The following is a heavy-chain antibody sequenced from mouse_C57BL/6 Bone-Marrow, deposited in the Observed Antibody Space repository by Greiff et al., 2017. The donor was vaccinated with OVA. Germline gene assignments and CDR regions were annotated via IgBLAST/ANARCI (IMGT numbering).Heavy chain of an antibody. V-gene: IGHV1-15*01. CDR3: TRPYYYSLFAC. Sequence: VQLQQSGAELVRPGASVTLSCKASGYTFTDYEMHWVKQTPVHGLEWIGAIDPETGGTAYNQKFKGKAILTADKSSSTAYMELRSLTSEDSAVYYCTRPYYYSLFACWGQGTLVTVAA. CDR2: IDPETGGT. D-gene: IGHD1-1*01. J-gene: IGHJ3*01. CDR1: GYTFTDYE.